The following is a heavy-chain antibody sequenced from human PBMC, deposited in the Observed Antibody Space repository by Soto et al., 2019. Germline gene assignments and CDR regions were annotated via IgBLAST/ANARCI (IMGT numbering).Heavy chain of an antibody. CDR3: ARDYWDIGLRFDY. V-gene: IGHV4-61*01. CDR1: GGSVNNDSYY. CDR2: IYYSGST. Sequence: KASETLSLTCTVSGGSVNNDSYYWSWIRQPPGKGLEWIGYIYYSGSTKYNPSLKSRVTISVDTSKNQFSLRLSSVTAADTTVYYCARDYWDIGLRFDYWGQGTLVTVSS. D-gene: IGHD1-26*01. J-gene: IGHJ4*02.